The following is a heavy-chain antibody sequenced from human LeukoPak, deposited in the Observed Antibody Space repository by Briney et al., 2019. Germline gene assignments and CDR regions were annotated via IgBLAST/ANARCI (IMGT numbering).Heavy chain of an antibody. J-gene: IGHJ3*02. D-gene: IGHD4-17*01. Sequence: SETLSLTCAVSTDSFSSHYWTWIRQPPGKGLEWIGYISYIGSTNYNPSLKSRVTISIDTPKNQFSLKLSSVTAADTAVYYCARDLVTVTKGFDIWGQGTMVSVSS. CDR3: ARDLVTVTKGFDI. V-gene: IGHV4-59*11. CDR2: ISYIGST. CDR1: TDSFSSHY.